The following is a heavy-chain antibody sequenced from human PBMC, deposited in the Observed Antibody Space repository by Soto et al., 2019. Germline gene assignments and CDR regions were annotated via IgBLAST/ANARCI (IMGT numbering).Heavy chain of an antibody. J-gene: IGHJ3*02. Sequence: QVHLVESGGGVVQPGRSLRLSCVASGFTFSSYGMHWVRQAPGKGLEWVAVISYDGSNELYVDSVKGRFTISRDNSKNTLFLQLDRLRDEDTAVYYCAKRPVYSGYGDPFDMLGQGITVTVSS. CDR2: ISYDGSNE. D-gene: IGHD5-12*01. CDR3: AKRPVYSGYGDPFDM. V-gene: IGHV3-30*18. CDR1: GFTFSSYG.